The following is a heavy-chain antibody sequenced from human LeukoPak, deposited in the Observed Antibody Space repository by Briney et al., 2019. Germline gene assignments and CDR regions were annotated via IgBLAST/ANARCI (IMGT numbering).Heavy chain of an antibody. J-gene: IGHJ4*02. CDR1: GFTFGNYW. Sequence: GGTLRLSCAASGFTFGNYWMSWVRQAPGGGLQWVASMKGDGSHIYYVDSVKGRFIISRDDARNSLYLQMSSLRVEDTAIYYCARLFGGVTTYDYWGQGAQVTVSS. CDR2: MKGDGSHI. V-gene: IGHV3-7*01. CDR3: ARLFGGVTTYDY. D-gene: IGHD2-8*02.